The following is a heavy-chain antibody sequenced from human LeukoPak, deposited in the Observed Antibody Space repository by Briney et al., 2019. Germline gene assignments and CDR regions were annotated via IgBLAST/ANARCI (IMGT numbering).Heavy chain of an antibody. V-gene: IGHV4-4*02. CDR2: IYHSGST. Sequence: PSGTLSLTCAVSGVSISSSNWWSWVRQPPGEGLEWIGEIYHSGSTNYNPSLKSRDTISVDKSKTQFSLRLSSVTAADTAVYYCARASLRYYYGMDVWGKGTTVTVSS. CDR1: GVSISSSNW. J-gene: IGHJ6*04. CDR3: ARASLRYYYGMDV.